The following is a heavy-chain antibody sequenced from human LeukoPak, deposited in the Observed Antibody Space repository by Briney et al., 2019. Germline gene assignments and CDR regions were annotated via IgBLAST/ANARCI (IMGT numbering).Heavy chain of an antibody. CDR3: ARLRGYSYGYADY. V-gene: IGHV3-48*04. J-gene: IGHJ4*02. D-gene: IGHD5-18*01. CDR2: ISSSGSTI. Sequence: GGSLRLSCAASGFTFSSYSMNWVRQAPGKGLEWVSYISSSGSTIDYADSVKGRFTISRDNAKNSLYLQMNSLRAEDTAVYYCARLRGYSYGYADYWGQGTLVTVSS. CDR1: GFTFSSYS.